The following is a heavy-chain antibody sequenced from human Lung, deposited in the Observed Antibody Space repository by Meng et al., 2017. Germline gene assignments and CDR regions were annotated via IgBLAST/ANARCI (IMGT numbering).Heavy chain of an antibody. Sequence: QVQLVQSGAEVKKSGASAKVFCKASGYTFTNYAMHWVRQAPGQRLEWMGWINAGNGNTKYSQKFQGRVTITRDTSASTAYMELSSLRSEDTAVYYCARSKSIAAAGGYWGQGTLVTVSS. J-gene: IGHJ4*02. CDR2: INAGNGNT. D-gene: IGHD6-13*01. CDR3: ARSKSIAAAGGY. V-gene: IGHV1-3*01. CDR1: GYTFTNYA.